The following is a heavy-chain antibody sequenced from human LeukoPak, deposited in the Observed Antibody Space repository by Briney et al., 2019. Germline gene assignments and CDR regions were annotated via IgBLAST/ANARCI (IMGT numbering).Heavy chain of an antibody. CDR2: IYTSGST. CDR1: GGSISSYY. CDR3: ARGIAAAGPIIYYFDY. V-gene: IGHV4-4*07. Sequence: SETLSLTCTVSGGSISSYYWSWIRQPAGKGLEWIGRIYTSGSTNYNPSLKSRVTMSVDTSKNQFSLKLSSVTAADTAVYYCARGIAAAGPIIYYFDYWGQGTLVTVSS. D-gene: IGHD6-13*01. J-gene: IGHJ4*02.